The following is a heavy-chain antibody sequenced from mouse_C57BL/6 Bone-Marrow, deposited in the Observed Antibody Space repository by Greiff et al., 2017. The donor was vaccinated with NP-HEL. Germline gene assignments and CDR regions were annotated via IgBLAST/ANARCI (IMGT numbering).Heavy chain of an antibody. V-gene: IGHV1-64*01. J-gene: IGHJ1*03. D-gene: IGHD1-1*01. CDR3: ATIYYYGSSYSYYWYFDV. CDR2: IHPNSGST. Sequence: VQLQQPGAELVKPGASVKLSCKASGYTFTSYWMHWVKQRPGQGLEWLGMIHPNSGSTNYNEKFKRKATLTVDKSSSTAYMQLSSLTSEDSAVYYCATIYYYGSSYSYYWYFDVWGTGTTVTVSS. CDR1: GYTFTSYW.